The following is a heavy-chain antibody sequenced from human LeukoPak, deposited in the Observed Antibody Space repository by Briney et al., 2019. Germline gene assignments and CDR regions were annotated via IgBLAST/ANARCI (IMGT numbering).Heavy chain of an antibody. Sequence: SETLSLTCTVSGDSIRRDNYYWGWIRQPPGKGLEWMGSIYYSGSTYYNPSLKSRVTVSVDTSKNQFSLKLSSVTAADTAVYYCARGTIAASDPWGQGTLVTVSS. D-gene: IGHD6-13*01. CDR1: GDSIRRDNYY. V-gene: IGHV4-39*07. CDR3: ARGTIAASDP. CDR2: IYYSGST. J-gene: IGHJ5*02.